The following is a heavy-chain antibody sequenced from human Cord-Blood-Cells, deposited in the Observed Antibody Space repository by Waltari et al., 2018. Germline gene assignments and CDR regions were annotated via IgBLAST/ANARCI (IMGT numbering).Heavy chain of an antibody. V-gene: IGHV1-2*02. CDR1: GYTFTGHY. D-gene: IGHD1-20*01. CDR2: INPNSGGT. J-gene: IGHJ4*02. CDR3: AREVEGITGTDY. Sequence: QVQLVQSGAEVKKPGASVKVSCKASGYTFTGHYMHWVRQAPGQGLEWMGWINPNSGGTNDAQKLQGRVTMTRDTSISTAYMELSRLRSDDTAVYYCAREVEGITGTDYWGQGTLVTVSS.